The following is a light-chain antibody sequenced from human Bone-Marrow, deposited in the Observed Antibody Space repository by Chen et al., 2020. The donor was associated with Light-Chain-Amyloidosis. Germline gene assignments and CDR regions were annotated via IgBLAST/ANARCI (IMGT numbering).Light chain of an antibody. CDR1: QSVSNN. Sequence: EILMTQSPATLSVSPGESATLSCRASQSVSNNLAWYQQKPVQAPRLLIYLASARVTGIPARFTGSGSGTEFSLTISSLQSEDFAVYYCQQYNTWPRTFGRGTRVEFK. CDR3: QQYNTWPRT. V-gene: IGKV3-15*01. J-gene: IGKJ1*01. CDR2: LAS.